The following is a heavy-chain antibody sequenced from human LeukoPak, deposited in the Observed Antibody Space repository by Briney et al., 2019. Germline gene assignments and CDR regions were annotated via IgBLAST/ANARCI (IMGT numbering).Heavy chain of an antibody. CDR2: INHSGST. D-gene: IGHD3-22*01. CDR1: GGSFSVYY. J-gene: IGHJ4*02. V-gene: IGHV4-34*01. Sequence: SETLSLTCAVYGGSFSVYYWIWIRQPPGKGLEWIGEINHSGSTNYNPSLKSRVTISVDTSKNQFSLKLSSVTAADTAVYYCARYDSSGRTFDYWGQGTLVTVSS. CDR3: ARYDSSGRTFDY.